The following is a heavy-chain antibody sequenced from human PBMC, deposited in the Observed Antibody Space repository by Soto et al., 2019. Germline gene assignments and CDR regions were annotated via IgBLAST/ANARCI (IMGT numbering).Heavy chain of an antibody. Sequence: EVQLVESGGNLVQPGGSLRLSCAASGFRFSIYSMNWVRQAPGKGLEWSAYITSDTKTIKYAVSGRGRFTISRDNGKNSMYLQINALRDENTAEYYCASSVEGQFDYWGQGTVVTVSA. CDR3: ASSVEGQFDY. CDR1: GFRFSIYS. J-gene: IGHJ4*02. V-gene: IGHV3-48*02. CDR2: ITSDTKTI. D-gene: IGHD6-19*01.